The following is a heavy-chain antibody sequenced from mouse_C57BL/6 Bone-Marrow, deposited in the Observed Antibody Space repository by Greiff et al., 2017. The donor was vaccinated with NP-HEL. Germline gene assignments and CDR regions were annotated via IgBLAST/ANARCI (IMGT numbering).Heavy chain of an antibody. CDR3: ARDGIPGYFDY. CDR1: GYSITSGYY. J-gene: IGHJ2*01. CDR2: ISYDGSN. V-gene: IGHV3-6*01. Sequence: EVQVVESGPGLVKPSQSLSLTCSVTGYSITSGYYWNWIRQFPGNKLEWMGYISYDGSNNYNPSLKNRISITRDTSKNQFFLKLNAVTTEDTATYYCARDGIPGYFDYWGQGTTLTVSS.